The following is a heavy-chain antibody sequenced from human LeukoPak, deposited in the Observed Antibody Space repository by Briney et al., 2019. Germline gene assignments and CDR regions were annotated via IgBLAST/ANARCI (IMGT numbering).Heavy chain of an antibody. Sequence: ASVKVSCKASGYTFTSYYINLVRQPPGQGLEWMGMINPSGGSTSYAQKFQGRVNMTRDTSTSTVYMELRSLRFEDTAVYYCARADYCGGDCYHAPPILLYGMDVWGQGTTVTVSS. J-gene: IGHJ6*02. CDR1: GYTFTSYY. CDR2: INPSGGST. CDR3: ARADYCGGDCYHAPPILLYGMDV. V-gene: IGHV1-46*01. D-gene: IGHD2-21*02.